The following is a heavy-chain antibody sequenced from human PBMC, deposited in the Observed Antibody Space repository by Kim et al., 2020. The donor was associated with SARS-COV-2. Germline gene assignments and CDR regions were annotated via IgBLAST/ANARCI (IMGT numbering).Heavy chain of an antibody. D-gene: IGHD3-10*01. V-gene: IGHV3-30*03. J-gene: IGHJ6*02. Sequence: ESVKGRLTLSENNSKNTLYLQMNSLRAEDPAVYYCATSGSGSYYYYGMDVWGQGTTVTVSS. CDR3: ATSGSGSYYYYGMDV.